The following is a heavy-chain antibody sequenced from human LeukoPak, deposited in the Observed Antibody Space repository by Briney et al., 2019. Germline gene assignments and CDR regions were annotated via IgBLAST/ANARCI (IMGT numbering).Heavy chain of an antibody. D-gene: IGHD2-15*01. CDR3: AKEALDCSGGRCYYGYYYMDV. CDR2: ISSSSSYI. V-gene: IGHV3-21*04. CDR1: GFTFSSYS. Sequence: GGSLRLSYAASGFTFSSYSMNWVRQAPGKGLEWVSSISSSSSYIKYADSVKGRFTISRDNAKNSLYLQMNSLRAEDTALYYCAKEALDCSGGRCYYGYYYMDVWGKGTTVTVSS. J-gene: IGHJ6*03.